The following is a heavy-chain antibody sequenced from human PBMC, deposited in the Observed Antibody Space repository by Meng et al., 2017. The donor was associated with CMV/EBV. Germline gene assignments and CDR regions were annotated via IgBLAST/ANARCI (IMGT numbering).Heavy chain of an antibody. CDR2: ISGSGGST. CDR3: AKWFWSGDDYYGMDV. Sequence: GESLKISCAASGFTFSSYAMSWVRQAPGKGLEWVSAISGSGGSTYYADSVKGRFTISRDNSKNTLYLQMNSLRAEDTAVYYCAKWFWSGDDYYGMDVWDQGTTVTVSS. J-gene: IGHJ6*02. V-gene: IGHV3-23*01. CDR1: GFTFSSYA. D-gene: IGHD3-3*01.